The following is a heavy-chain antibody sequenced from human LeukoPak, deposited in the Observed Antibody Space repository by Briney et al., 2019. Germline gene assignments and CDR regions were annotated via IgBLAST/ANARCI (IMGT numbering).Heavy chain of an antibody. CDR3: ATGRAPYYYYYMDV. CDR2: IIPILGIA. J-gene: IGHJ6*03. Sequence: GASVKVSCKASGGTFSSYAISWVRQAPGQGLEWVGRIIPILGIANYAQKFQGRVTITADKSTSTAYMELSSLRSEDTAVYYCATGRAPYYYYYMDVWGKGTTVTVSS. V-gene: IGHV1-69*04. CDR1: GGTFSSYA.